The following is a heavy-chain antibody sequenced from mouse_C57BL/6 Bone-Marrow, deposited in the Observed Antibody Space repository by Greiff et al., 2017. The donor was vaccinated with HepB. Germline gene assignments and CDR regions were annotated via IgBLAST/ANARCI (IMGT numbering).Heavy chain of an antibody. J-gene: IGHJ2*01. CDR1: GYAFSSYW. V-gene: IGHV1-80*01. D-gene: IGHD4-1*01. Sequence: QVQLQQSGAELVKPGASVKLSCKASGYAFSSYWMHWVKQRPGQGLAWIGQIYPGDGDTNYNGKFKGKATLTADKSSSTAYMQLSSLTSEDSAVYCCARGNWVDYFDYWGQGTTLTVSS. CDR3: ARGNWVDYFDY. CDR2: IYPGDGDT.